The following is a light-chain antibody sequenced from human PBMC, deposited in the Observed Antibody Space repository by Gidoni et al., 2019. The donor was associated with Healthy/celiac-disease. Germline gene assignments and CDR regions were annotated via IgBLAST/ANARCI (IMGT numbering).Light chain of an antibody. J-gene: IGKJ1*01. CDR1: LSVLYSSNNKNY. CDR2: WAS. Sequence: DIVMTQSPHSLAVSLGERATINCKSSLSVLYSSNNKNYLAWYQQKPGQPPKLLIYWASTRESGVPDRFSGSGSGTDFTLTISSLQAEDVAVYYCQQYYSTPPTFGQXTKVEIK. CDR3: QQYYSTPPT. V-gene: IGKV4-1*01.